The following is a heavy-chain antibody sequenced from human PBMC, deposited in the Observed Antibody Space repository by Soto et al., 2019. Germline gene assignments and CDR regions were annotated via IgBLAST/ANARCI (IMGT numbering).Heavy chain of an antibody. V-gene: IGHV1-69*02. CDR1: GGTFSSYT. J-gene: IGHJ4*02. CDR2: IIPILGIA. Sequence: QVQLVQSGAEVKKPGSSVKVSCKASGGTFSSYTISWVRQAPRQGLEWMGRIIPILGIANYAQKFQGRVTITADKSTSTAYMELSSLRSEDTAVYYCALGRSVLEWLVWLDYWGQGTLVTVSS. CDR3: ALGRSVLEWLVWLDY. D-gene: IGHD3-3*01.